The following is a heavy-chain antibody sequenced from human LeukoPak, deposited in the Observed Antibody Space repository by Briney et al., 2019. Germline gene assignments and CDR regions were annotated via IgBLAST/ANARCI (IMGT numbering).Heavy chain of an antibody. CDR2: IRSKADSYTT. CDR1: GFTLSGAA. D-gene: IGHD6-19*01. CDR3: RAAVAGDYFDL. J-gene: IGHJ2*01. Sequence: PGGSLKLSCAASGFTLSGAAMHWVRQASGKGLEWLGRIRSKADSYTTAYAASVKGRFTVSRDDSKNTAYLQMNSLKTEDTAVYYCRAAVAGDYFDLWGRGTLVTVSP. V-gene: IGHV3-73*01.